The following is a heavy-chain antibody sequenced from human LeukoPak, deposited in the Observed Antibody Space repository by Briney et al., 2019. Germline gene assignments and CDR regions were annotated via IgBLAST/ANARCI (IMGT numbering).Heavy chain of an antibody. D-gene: IGHD3-10*01. CDR3: ARGGQRFGELLFDY. CDR1: GFDFSDYS. J-gene: IGHJ4*02. CDR2: ISSSSNDI. Sequence: PGGSLRLSCAASGFDFSDYSMNWVRQTTGKGLEWVSPISSSSNDIYYADSLKGRFTISRDNAKSSVYLQMNSLGADDTAVYYCARGGQRFGELLFDYWGQGSLVTVSS. V-gene: IGHV3-21*01.